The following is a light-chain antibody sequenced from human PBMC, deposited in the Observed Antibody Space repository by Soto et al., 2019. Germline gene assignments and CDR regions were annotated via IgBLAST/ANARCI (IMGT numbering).Light chain of an antibody. V-gene: IGKV2-28*01. Sequence: DIVMTQSPLSLPVTPGEAASISCRSSQSLLHSNGYNYLDWYVQKSGQSPQLLIYLGSNRASGVPDRFRGSGSGTDFTLKISRVEAEDVGIYYCMQALQTPPTYTFGQGTKLEIK. CDR1: QSLLHSNGYNY. CDR3: MQALQTPPTYT. CDR2: LGS. J-gene: IGKJ2*01.